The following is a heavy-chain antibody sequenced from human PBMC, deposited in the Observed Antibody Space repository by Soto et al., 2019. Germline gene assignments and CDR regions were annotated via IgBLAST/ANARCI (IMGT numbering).Heavy chain of an antibody. D-gene: IGHD1-7*01. CDR3: ARQARGTTWSDFDY. Sequence: QLQLQESGPGLVKPSETLSLTCTVSGGSISNSDYYWGWIRQSPGKGLEWIGSIYYSGTNFYDPSLRSRLSMSVDTSKNQFSLRLNSVTAADTAVYYCARQARGTTWSDFDYWSLGTLVTVSS. CDR1: GGSISNSDYY. CDR2: IYYSGTN. J-gene: IGHJ4*02. V-gene: IGHV4-39*01.